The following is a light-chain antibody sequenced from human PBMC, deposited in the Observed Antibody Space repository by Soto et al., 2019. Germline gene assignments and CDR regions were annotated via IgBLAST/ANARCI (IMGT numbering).Light chain of an antibody. CDR1: SSDVGGYNH. V-gene: IGLV2-14*01. CDR3: NSYTNTVTFLV. Sequence: QSALTPPASVSGSPGQAITISCTGTSSDVGGYNHVSLYQQHSGKVPKVIIYEVSTRPSGVSDRVSGSKSGNTASLTISGLQPEDEADYYCNSYTNTVTFLVFGGGTKLPVL. J-gene: IGLJ3*02. CDR2: EVS.